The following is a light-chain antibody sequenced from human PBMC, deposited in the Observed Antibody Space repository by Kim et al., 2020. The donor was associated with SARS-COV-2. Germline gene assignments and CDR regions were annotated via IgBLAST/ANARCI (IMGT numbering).Light chain of an antibody. J-gene: IGKJ2*01. CDR1: QSVSSNY. CDR3: QQYGSSPYT. CDR2: GAS. V-gene: IGKV3-20*01. Sequence: EIVLTQSPGTLSLSPGERATLSCRASQSVSSNYLARYQQKPGRAPRLLIYGASSRATDIPDRFSGSGSGTDFTLTISRLEPEDFAVYYCQQYGSSPYTFGQGTKLEIK.